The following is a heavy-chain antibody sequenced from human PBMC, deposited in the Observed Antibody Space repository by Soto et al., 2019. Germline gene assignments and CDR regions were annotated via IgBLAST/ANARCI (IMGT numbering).Heavy chain of an antibody. Sequence: QVQLQQWGAGLLKPSETLSLTCAVYGGSFSGYYWSWIRQPPGKGLEWIGEINHSGSTNYNPSLKRRVTTSVDTYKNQFSRKLSSVTAADTAVYYCVRGCGYNSYYSYGMDVWGQGTTVTVSS. CDR2: INHSGST. J-gene: IGHJ6*02. CDR1: GGSFSGYY. CDR3: VRGCGYNSYYSYGMDV. V-gene: IGHV4-34*01. D-gene: IGHD5-12*01.